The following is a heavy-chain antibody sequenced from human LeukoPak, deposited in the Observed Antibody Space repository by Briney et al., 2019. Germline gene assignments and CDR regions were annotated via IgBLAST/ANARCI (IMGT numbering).Heavy chain of an antibody. J-gene: IGHJ5*02. CDR2: SYPGDSAT. Sequence: GESLKISCMGSGYSFTSYWIGWVRQMPGKGLAWMGISYPGDSATRYSPSFQGQVTISADKSISTAYLQWSSLKASDTAMYYCARGSITIFGVVDNWFDPWGQGTLVTVSS. CDR3: ARGSITIFGVVDNWFDP. CDR1: GYSFTSYW. D-gene: IGHD3-3*01. V-gene: IGHV5-51*01.